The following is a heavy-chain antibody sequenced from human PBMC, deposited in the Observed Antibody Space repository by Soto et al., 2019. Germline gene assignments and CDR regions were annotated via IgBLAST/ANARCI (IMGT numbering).Heavy chain of an antibody. V-gene: IGHV4-39*01. J-gene: IGHJ5*02. Sequence: PSETLSLTCTVSGGSISSSSSYWGWIRQPPGKGLEWVGSIYYLGNTYYNPSLGSRVTISVDTSKNQFSLKLRSVTAADTAVFYCAGLYPYDSSGINNWFDPWGQGTLVTVSS. CDR1: GGSISSSSSY. CDR2: IYYLGNT. CDR3: AGLYPYDSSGINNWFDP. D-gene: IGHD3-22*01.